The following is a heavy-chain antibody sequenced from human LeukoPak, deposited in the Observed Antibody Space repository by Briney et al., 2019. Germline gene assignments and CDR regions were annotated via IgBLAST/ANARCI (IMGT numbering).Heavy chain of an antibody. V-gene: IGHV1-2*02. CDR2: INPNSGGT. Sequence: ASVRVSCKASGYTFTSYGISWVRQAPGQGLEWMGWINPNSGGTNYAQKFQGRVTMTRDTSISTAYMELSRLRSDDTAVYYCARSIRGYCSGGSCYSGTIDYWSQGTLVTVSS. D-gene: IGHD2-15*01. CDR1: GYTFTSYG. J-gene: IGHJ4*02. CDR3: ARSIRGYCSGGSCYSGTIDY.